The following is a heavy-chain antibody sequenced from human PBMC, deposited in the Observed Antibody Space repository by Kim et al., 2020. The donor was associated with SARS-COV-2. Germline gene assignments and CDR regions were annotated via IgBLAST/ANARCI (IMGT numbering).Heavy chain of an antibody. D-gene: IGHD6-13*01. CDR3: ARELRIAAAVFGMDV. V-gene: IGHV1-46*01. Sequence: QKFQGRVTMTRDTSTSTVYMGLSSLRSEDTAVYYCARELRIAAAVFGMDVWGQGTTVTVSS. J-gene: IGHJ6*02.